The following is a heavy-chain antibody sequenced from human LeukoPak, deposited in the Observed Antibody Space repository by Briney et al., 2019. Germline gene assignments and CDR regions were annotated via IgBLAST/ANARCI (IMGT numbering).Heavy chain of an antibody. CDR1: GFTFSSYG. CDR3: AKDLITMIVVVIADPSPYYFDY. V-gene: IGHV3-30*18. CDR2: ISYEGSNK. J-gene: IGHJ4*02. Sequence: PGRSLRLSCAASGFTFSSYGMHWVRQAPGKGLEWVAVISYEGSNKYYADSVKGRFTISRDNSKNTLYLQMNSLRAEDTAVYYCAKDLITMIVVVIADPSPYYFDYWGQGTLVTVSS. D-gene: IGHD3-22*01.